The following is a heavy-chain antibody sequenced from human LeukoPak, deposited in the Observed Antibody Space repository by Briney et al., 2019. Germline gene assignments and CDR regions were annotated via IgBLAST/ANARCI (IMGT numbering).Heavy chain of an antibody. CDR3: ARVRAVTGTVDYFDY. V-gene: IGHV4-59*08. J-gene: IGHJ4*02. Sequence: PAETLSLTCTVSGGSISGYYWSWIRQPPGKGLEWIGYIYSNGTTNNNHALTSRGTISGDTSKNQFSLRLRTVSAADTAVYFYARVRAVTGTVDYFDYWGQGTLLTVSS. D-gene: IGHD6-19*01. CDR2: IYSNGTT. CDR1: GGSISGYY.